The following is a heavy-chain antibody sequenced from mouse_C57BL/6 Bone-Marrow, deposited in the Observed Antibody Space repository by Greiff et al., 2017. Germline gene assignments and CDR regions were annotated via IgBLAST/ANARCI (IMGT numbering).Heavy chain of an antibody. D-gene: IGHD1-1*01. Sequence: EVKLMESGAELVKPGASVKLSCTASGFNIKDYYMHRVKQRTEQGLDWIGRIDPEDGATKYAPKFQGKANITADTSSNTAYLQLSSLTSEDTAVYYCARFDYYGSSRYVDVWGTGTTVTVSS. CDR3: ARFDYYGSSRYVDV. CDR1: GFNIKDYY. J-gene: IGHJ1*03. CDR2: IDPEDGAT. V-gene: IGHV14-2*01.